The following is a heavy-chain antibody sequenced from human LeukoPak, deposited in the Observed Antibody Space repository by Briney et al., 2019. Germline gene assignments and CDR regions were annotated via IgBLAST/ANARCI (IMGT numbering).Heavy chain of an antibody. D-gene: IGHD2-15*01. V-gene: IGHV1-18*01. Sequence: ASVKVSCKASGYTFTSYGISWVRQAPGQGLEWMGWISAYNGNTHYAQKLQGRVTMTTDTSTSTVYMELRSLRSEDTAVYYCATGLSVVVVAAQSWFDPWGQGTLVTVSS. J-gene: IGHJ5*02. CDR1: GYTFTSYG. CDR2: ISAYNGNT. CDR3: ATGLSVVVVAAQSWFDP.